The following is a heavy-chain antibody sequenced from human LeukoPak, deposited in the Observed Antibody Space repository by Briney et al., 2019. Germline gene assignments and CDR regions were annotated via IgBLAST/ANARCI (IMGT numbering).Heavy chain of an antibody. D-gene: IGHD6-6*01. CDR3: ARDWGSSIYYMDV. CDR1: GGSISSSSYC. V-gene: IGHV4-39*07. Sequence: SETLSLTCTVSGGSISSSSYCWGWIRQPPGKGLEWIGSIYYSGSTYYNPSLKSRVTISVDTSKNQFSLKLSSVTAADTAVYYCARDWGSSIYYMDVWGKGTTVTVSS. CDR2: IYYSGST. J-gene: IGHJ6*03.